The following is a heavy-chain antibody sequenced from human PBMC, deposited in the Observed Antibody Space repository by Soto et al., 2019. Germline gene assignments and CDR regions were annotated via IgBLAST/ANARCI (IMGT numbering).Heavy chain of an antibody. D-gene: IGHD3-22*01. J-gene: IGHJ4*02. CDR2: ISAYNGNT. CDR1: GYTITSYG. Sequence: GASVKVSSKASGYTITSYGISWVRQAPGQGLEWMGWISAYNGNTNYAQKLQGRVTMTTDTSTSTAYMELRSLRSDDTAVYYCARDEVRYYDSSGYLGFDYWGQGTLVTVSS. V-gene: IGHV1-18*01. CDR3: ARDEVRYYDSSGYLGFDY.